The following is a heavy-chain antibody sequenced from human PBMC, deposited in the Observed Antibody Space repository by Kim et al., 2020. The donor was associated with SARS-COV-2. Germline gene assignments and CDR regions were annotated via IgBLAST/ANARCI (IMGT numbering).Heavy chain of an antibody. Sequence: SFQGQVTISADKSISTAYLQWSSLKASDTAMYYCARRVEYSSSWNWFDPWGQGTLVTVSS. D-gene: IGHD6-13*01. J-gene: IGHJ5*02. CDR3: ARRVEYSSSWNWFDP. V-gene: IGHV5-51*01.